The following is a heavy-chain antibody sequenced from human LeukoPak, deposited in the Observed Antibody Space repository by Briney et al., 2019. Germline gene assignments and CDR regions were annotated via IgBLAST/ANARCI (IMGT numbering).Heavy chain of an antibody. CDR1: GGTISSYD. J-gene: IGHJ3*02. CDR2: IYYSGGT. D-gene: IGHD6-19*01. V-gene: IGHV4-59*08. Sequence: AETLSLTCTVSGGTISSYDLSWIRQPPGKGLEWIGCIYYSGGTNYNPSLKRRVAISVATSKTQFSLRLSSVTAADTAVYYCARMQWLVRGGAFDIWGQGTMVTVSS. CDR3: ARMQWLVRGGAFDI.